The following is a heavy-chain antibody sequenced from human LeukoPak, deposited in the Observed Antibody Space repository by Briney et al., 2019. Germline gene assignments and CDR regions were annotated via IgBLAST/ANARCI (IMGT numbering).Heavy chain of an antibody. CDR2: ISSSGSTI. Sequence: GGSLRLSCAASGFTFSDYYMSWIRQAPGKGLEWVSYISSSGSTIYYADSVKGRFTISRDNAKNSLYLQMNSLRAEDTAVYYCARTAYYYDSSGYDDAFDIWGQGTMVTVSS. D-gene: IGHD3-22*01. CDR1: GFTFSDYY. V-gene: IGHV3-11*01. J-gene: IGHJ3*02. CDR3: ARTAYYYDSSGYDDAFDI.